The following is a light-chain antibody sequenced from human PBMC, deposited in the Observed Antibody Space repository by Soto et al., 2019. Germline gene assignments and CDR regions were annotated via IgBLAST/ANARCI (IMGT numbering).Light chain of an antibody. CDR1: QGIRKD. V-gene: IGKV1-17*01. Sequence: DIQMTQSPSSLSASVGDRVTITCRASQGIRKDLGWYQQKPGKAPKRLIYAASSLQSGVPSRISGSGSGTEFALTISSLKPEDSETYYCLQHNSYPITFGGGIKVELK. CDR3: LQHNSYPIT. J-gene: IGKJ4*01. CDR2: AAS.